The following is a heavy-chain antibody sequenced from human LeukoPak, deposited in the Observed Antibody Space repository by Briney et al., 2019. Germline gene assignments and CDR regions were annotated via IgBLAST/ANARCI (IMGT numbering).Heavy chain of an antibody. CDR2: IIPIFGTA. J-gene: IGHJ4*02. V-gene: IGHV1-69*05. D-gene: IGHD5-18*01. Sequence: GASVKVSCKASGGTFSSYAISWVRQAPGQGLEWMGGIIPIFGTANYAQKFQGRVTITTDESTSTAYMELSSLRSEETAVYYCAREVRGVDTAMVPLYYFDYWGQGTLVTVSS. CDR1: GGTFSSYA. CDR3: AREVRGVDTAMVPLYYFDY.